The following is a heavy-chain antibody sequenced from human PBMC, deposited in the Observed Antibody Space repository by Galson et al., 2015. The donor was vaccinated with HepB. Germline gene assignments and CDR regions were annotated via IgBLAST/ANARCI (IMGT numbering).Heavy chain of an antibody. V-gene: IGHV4-39*07. CDR1: GGSISSSSYY. CDR2: IYYSGST. CDR3: ARVHSPRMEDSSGWYYVYFDL. J-gene: IGHJ2*01. D-gene: IGHD6-19*01. Sequence: SETLSLTCTVSGGSISSSSYYWGWIRQPPGKGLEWIGSIYYSGSTYYNPSLKSRVTISVDTSKNQFSLKLSSVTAADTAVYYCARVHSPRMEDSSGWYYVYFDLWGRGTLVTVSS.